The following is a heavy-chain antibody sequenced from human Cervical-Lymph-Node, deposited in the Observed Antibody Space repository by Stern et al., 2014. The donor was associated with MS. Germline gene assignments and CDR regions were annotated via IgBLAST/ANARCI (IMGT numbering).Heavy chain of an antibody. D-gene: IGHD5-12*01. CDR3: ARGGDGSGYDYFDY. Sequence: QVQLVQSGAEVKKPGSSVKVSCKASGGTFSSYAISWVRQAPGQGLEWMGGIIPIFGTANYAQKFQGRVTITADESTSTAYMELSSLRSEDTAVYYCARGGDGSGYDYFDYWGQGTLVTVSS. V-gene: IGHV1-69*01. CDR1: GGTFSSYA. J-gene: IGHJ4*02. CDR2: IIPIFGTA.